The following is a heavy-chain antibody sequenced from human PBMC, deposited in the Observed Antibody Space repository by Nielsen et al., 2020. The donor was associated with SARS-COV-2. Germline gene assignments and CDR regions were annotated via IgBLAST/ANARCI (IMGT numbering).Heavy chain of an antibody. V-gene: IGHV3-15*01. CDR3: ARENYITIFGVVIIRWFDP. CDR2: IKSKTDGGTT. CDR1: GFTFSNAW. D-gene: IGHD3-3*01. J-gene: IGHJ5*02. Sequence: GESLKISCAASGFTFSNAWMSWVRQAPGKGLEWVGRIKSKTDGGTTDYAAPVKGRFTISRDNAKNSLYLQMNSLRAEDTAVYYCARENYITIFGVVIIRWFDPWGQGTLVTVSS.